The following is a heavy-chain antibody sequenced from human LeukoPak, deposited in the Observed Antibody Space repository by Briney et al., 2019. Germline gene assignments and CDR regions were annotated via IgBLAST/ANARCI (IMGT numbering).Heavy chain of an antibody. CDR1: GYTFTSYY. Sequence: GASVKVSCKASGYTFTSYYMHWVRQAPGQGLEWMGIINPSGGSTSYAQKFQGRVTMTRDTSTSTVYMELSSLRSEDTAVYYCARDPKSFWSGYYNSIYWGQGTLVTVSS. D-gene: IGHD3-3*01. CDR3: ARDPKSFWSGYYNSIY. J-gene: IGHJ4*02. V-gene: IGHV1-46*01. CDR2: INPSGGST.